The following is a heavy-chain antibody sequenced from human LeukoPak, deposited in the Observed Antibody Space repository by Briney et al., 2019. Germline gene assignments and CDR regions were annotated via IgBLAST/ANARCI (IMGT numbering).Heavy chain of an antibody. V-gene: IGHV3-30-3*01. CDR3: AREDTATHFDY. J-gene: IGHJ4*02. D-gene: IGHD5-18*01. CDR1: GFTFSSYA. Sequence: PGGSLRLSCAASGFTFSSYAMHWVRQAPGKGLEWVAVISYDGSNKYYADSVKGRFTISRDNSKNTLYLQMNSLRAEDTAVYYCAREDTATHFDYWGQGTLVTVSS. CDR2: ISYDGSNK.